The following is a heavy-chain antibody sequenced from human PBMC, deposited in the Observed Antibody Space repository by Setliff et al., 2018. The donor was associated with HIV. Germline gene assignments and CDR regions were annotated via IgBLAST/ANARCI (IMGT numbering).Heavy chain of an antibody. V-gene: IGHV3-33*06. CDR1: GFTFRNYG. CDR3: AKGGDDYYYYYMDV. Sequence: PGGSLRLSCAASGFTFRNYGMYWVRQAPGKGLEWVAVIWFDGTNKYYADSVKGRFTISRDNSKNTLSLQMNSLRAEDTAVYYCAKGGDDYYYYYMDVWGKGTTVTVSS. J-gene: IGHJ6*03. D-gene: IGHD4-17*01. CDR2: IWFDGTNK.